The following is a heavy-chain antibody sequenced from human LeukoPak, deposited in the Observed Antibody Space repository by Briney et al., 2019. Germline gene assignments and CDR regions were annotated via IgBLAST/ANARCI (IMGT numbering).Heavy chain of an antibody. Sequence: PSETLSLTCAVYGGSFSGYYWSWIRQPPGKGLEWIGEINHSGSTNYNPSLESRVTISVDTSKNQFSLKLSSVTAADTAVYYCARGGYDRDWFDPWGQGTLVTVSS. J-gene: IGHJ5*02. CDR2: INHSGST. V-gene: IGHV4-34*01. CDR1: GGSFSGYY. D-gene: IGHD3-22*01. CDR3: ARGGYDRDWFDP.